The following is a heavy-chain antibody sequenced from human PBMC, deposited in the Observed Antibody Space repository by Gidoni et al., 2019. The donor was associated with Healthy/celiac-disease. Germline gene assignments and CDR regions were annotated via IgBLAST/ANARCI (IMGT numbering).Heavy chain of an antibody. V-gene: IGHV3-23*01. D-gene: IGHD3-3*01. CDR2: ISGSGGST. Sequence: EVQLLESGGGLVQPGGSLRLSCAASGFPFSSYAMSWVRQAPGKGLEWVSAISGSGGSTYYADSVKGRFTISRDNSKNTLYLQMNSLRAEDTAVYYCAKQMLQDFWSGYYLDYWGQGTLVTVSS. CDR3: AKQMLQDFWSGYYLDY. J-gene: IGHJ4*02. CDR1: GFPFSSYA.